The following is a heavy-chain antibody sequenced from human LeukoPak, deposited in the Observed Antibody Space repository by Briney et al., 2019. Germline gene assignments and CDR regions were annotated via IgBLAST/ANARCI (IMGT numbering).Heavy chain of an antibody. D-gene: IGHD2-15*01. V-gene: IGHV4-34*01. CDR3: ARVTPEYCSGGSCYGTNWFDP. Sequence: SETLSLTCAVYGGSFSGYYWSWIRQPPGKGLEWIGEINHSGSTNYNPSLKSRVTISVDTSKNQFSLKLSSVTAADTAVYYCARVTPEYCSGGSCYGTNWFDPWGQGTLVTVSS. CDR2: INHSGST. CDR1: GGSFSGYY. J-gene: IGHJ5*02.